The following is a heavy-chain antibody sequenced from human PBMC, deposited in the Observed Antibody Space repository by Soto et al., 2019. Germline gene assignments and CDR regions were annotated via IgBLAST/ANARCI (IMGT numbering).Heavy chain of an antibody. J-gene: IGHJ4*02. CDR3: ASDSGYDYHHFDY. Sequence: VASVKVSCKASGVTFSSYAISWVRQAPGQGLEWMGGIIPIFGTANYAQKFQGRVTITADESTSTAYMELSSLRSEDTAVYYCASDSGYDYHHFDYWGQGTLVTVSS. D-gene: IGHD5-12*01. V-gene: IGHV1-69*13. CDR1: GVTFSSYA. CDR2: IIPIFGTA.